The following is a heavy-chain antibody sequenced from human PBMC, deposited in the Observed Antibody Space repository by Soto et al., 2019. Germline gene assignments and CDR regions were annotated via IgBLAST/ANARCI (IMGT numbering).Heavy chain of an antibody. CDR3: SRGIAVAGTPPVNYYYYGMDV. D-gene: IGHD6-19*01. V-gene: IGHV3-7*04. CDR2: IKQDGSEK. J-gene: IGHJ6*02. Sequence: GGSLRLSCAASGFTFSSDWMILVRQAPGKGLEWVANIKQDGSEKYYVDSVKGRFTISRDNAKNSLYLQMNSLRAEDTAVYYCSRGIAVAGTPPVNYYYYGMDVWGQGTTVTVSS. CDR1: GFTFSSDW.